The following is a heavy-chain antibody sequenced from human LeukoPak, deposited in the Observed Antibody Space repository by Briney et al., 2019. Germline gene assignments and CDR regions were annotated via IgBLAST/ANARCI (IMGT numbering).Heavy chain of an antibody. D-gene: IGHD4-17*01. Sequence: ASVKVSCKASGYTFTSYYVHWVRQAPGQGLEWMGIINSHFATTQYAQKLQDRLTMTRDTSTSTVYMELSSLRSDDTAVYYCARGRDYGDYGDAFDIWGQGTMVTVSS. J-gene: IGHJ3*02. CDR2: INSHFATT. V-gene: IGHV1-46*01. CDR3: ARGRDYGDYGDAFDI. CDR1: GYTFTSYY.